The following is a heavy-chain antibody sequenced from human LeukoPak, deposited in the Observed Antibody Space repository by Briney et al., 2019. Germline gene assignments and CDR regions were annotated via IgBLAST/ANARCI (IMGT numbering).Heavy chain of an antibody. J-gene: IGHJ4*02. CDR2: IYYSGST. CDR3: ARVTGYMTEDYFDY. V-gene: IGHV4-59*01. D-gene: IGHD6-13*01. Sequence: PSETLSLTCTVSGGSISGYYWSWIRQSPGKGLEWIGQIYYSGSTNYNSSLKSRVTISVDTSKNQFSLRLSSVTAADTAVYYCARVTGYMTEDYFDYWGQGTLITVSS. CDR1: GGSISGYY.